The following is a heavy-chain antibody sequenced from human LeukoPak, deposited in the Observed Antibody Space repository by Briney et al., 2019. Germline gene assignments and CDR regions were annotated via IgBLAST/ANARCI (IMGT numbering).Heavy chain of an antibody. CDR2: IYSGGST. V-gene: IGHV3-53*01. CDR1: GFTVSTYY. Sequence: TGGSLRLSCAASGFTVSTYYMTWVRQAPGKGLECVSVIYSGGSTYYADSVKGRFTVSRDNSKSTLYLQMNSLRAEDTAMYYCARGLGYCTSTTCLLPFDYWGHGTLVTVSS. D-gene: IGHD2-2*01. CDR3: ARGLGYCTSTTCLLPFDY. J-gene: IGHJ4*01.